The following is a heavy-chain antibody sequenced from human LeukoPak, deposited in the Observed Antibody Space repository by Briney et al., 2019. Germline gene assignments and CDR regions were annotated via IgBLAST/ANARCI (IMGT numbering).Heavy chain of an antibody. D-gene: IGHD1-26*01. CDR3: ARDRQYWEPLDY. CDR1: GLTFSSYW. CDR2: INSDGSST. Sequence: GGSLRLSCAASGLTFSSYWMHWVRQAPGKGLVWVSRINSDGSSTSYADSVKGRFTISRYNVKNSLYLQMNSLRAEDTAVYYCARDRQYWEPLDYWGQGTLVTVSS. J-gene: IGHJ4*02. V-gene: IGHV3-74*01.